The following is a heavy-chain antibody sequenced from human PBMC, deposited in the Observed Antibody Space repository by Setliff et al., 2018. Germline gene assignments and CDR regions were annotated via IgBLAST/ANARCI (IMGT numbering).Heavy chain of an antibody. Sequence: SETLSLTCTVSGGSLSSFYWSWIRQSPGRGLDWIGYIDHSGGTSYNPSLKSRVTISVDTSTNQFSLKLRSVTAADTAVYYCARLSWDGLRYHGLDVWGQGTTVTVSS. V-gene: IGHV4-59*01. D-gene: IGHD3-10*01. J-gene: IGHJ6*02. CDR3: ARLSWDGLRYHGLDV. CDR1: GGSLSSFY. CDR2: IDHSGGT.